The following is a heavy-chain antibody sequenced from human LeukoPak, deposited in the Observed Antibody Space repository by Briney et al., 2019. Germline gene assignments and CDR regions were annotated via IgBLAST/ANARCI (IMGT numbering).Heavy chain of an antibody. CDR1: GFTFSNYG. D-gene: IGHD3-22*01. J-gene: IGHJ4*01. CDR2: ISGSGGST. Sequence: GGSLRLSCTASGFTFSNYGMNWVRQAPGKGLEWVSGISGSGGSTYNADSVQGRITISRDNSKNTLYLQMNSLRAEDTAVYYCAKGPNYYDSSRYYVFFDYWGHGTLVTVSS. V-gene: IGHV3-23*01. CDR3: AKGPNYYDSSRYYVFFDY.